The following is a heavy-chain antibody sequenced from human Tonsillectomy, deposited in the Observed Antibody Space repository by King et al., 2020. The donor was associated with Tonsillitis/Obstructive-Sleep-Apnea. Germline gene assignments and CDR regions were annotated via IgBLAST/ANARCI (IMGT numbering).Heavy chain of an antibody. CDR2: IYDSGST. J-gene: IGHJ6*03. V-gene: IGHV4-59*01. D-gene: IGHD2-21*01. CDR3: ARGPYCGGDCYNFYYYYYYMDV. CDR1: GGSISNYY. Sequence: QLQESGPGLVKPSETLSLTCTVSGGSISNYYWSWIRPPPGKGLEWIGYIYDSGSTNYNPSLKSRVTISVDTSKKQFSLKLSSVTAPDTAVYYCARGPYCGGDCYNFYYYYYYMDVWGKGTTVTVSS.